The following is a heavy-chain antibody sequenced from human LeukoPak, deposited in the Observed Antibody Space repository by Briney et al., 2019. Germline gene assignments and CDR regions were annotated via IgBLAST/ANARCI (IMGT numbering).Heavy chain of an antibody. CDR3: ASGRSVVVPGSYYYYYMDV. J-gene: IGHJ6*03. CDR2: MNPNSGNT. V-gene: IGHV1-8*01. D-gene: IGHD2-2*01. CDR1: GYTFTSYD. Sequence: GASVKVSCKASGYTFTSYDINWVRQATGQGLEWMGWMNPNSGNTGYAQKFQGRVTMTRDTSIGTAYMELSSLTSEDTAVYYCASGRSVVVPGSYYYYYMDVWGKGTTVTVSS.